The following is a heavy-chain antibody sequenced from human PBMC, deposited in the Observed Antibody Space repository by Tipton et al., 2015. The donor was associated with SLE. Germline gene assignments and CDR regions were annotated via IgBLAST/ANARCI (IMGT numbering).Heavy chain of an antibody. Sequence: LRLSCAASGFTFSSYAMSWVRQPPGKGLEWVGEINHSGSTNYNPSLKSRVTISVNASKNQFSLKLSSVTAADTAGYYCARGYCSGGSCSYWYFDLWGRGTLVTVSS. V-gene: IGHV4-34*01. CDR1: GFTFSSYA. CDR3: ARGYCSGGSCSYWYFDL. J-gene: IGHJ2*01. D-gene: IGHD2-15*01. CDR2: INHSGST.